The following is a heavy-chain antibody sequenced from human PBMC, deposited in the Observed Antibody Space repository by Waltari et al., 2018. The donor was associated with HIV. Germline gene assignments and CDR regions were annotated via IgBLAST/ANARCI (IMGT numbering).Heavy chain of an antibody. CDR2: INTNTGNQ. J-gene: IGHJ4*02. D-gene: IGHD2-2*01. CDR3: ATDIVVVPAAMGARDY. Sequence: QVQLVQSGSELKKPGASVKVSCKASGSTFTSYAMNWVRQAPGQGLEWKGGINTNTGNQTYAQGFTGRFVFSLDTSVSTAYLQISSRKAEDTAVYYCATDIVVVPAAMGARDYWGQGTLVTVSS. CDR1: GSTFTSYA. V-gene: IGHV7-4-1*02.